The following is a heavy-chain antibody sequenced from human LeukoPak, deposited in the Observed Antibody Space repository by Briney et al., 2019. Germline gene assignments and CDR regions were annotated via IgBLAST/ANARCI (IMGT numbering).Heavy chain of an antibody. D-gene: IGHD3-10*01. CDR1: GGSISSGGYY. J-gene: IGHJ6*02. Sequence: SETLSLTCTVSGGSISSGGYYWSWIRQHPGKGLEWIGYIYYSGSTYYNPSLKSRVTISVDTSKNQFSLKLSSVTAADTAVYYCAAYGSGGYYGMDVWGQGTTVTVSS. V-gene: IGHV4-31*03. CDR2: IYYSGST. CDR3: AAYGSGGYYGMDV.